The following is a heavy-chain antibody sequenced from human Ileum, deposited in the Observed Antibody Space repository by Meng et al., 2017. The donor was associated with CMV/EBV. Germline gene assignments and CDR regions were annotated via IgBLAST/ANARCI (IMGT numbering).Heavy chain of an antibody. CDR2: INHAGRT. CDR3: ARGLFRYPAYFDL. J-gene: IGHJ4*02. CDR1: GGSLRGHY. D-gene: IGHD3-16*02. Sequence: QVQLAQGVAGMLKPSAPLRLPCAVSGGSLRGHYCNWIRQSPGNGLQWIAEINHAGRTNSNPSLASRVTISQDTSKNQCSLKLNSVTVADSAVYYCARGLFRYPAYFDLWGQGTLVTVSS. V-gene: IGHV4-34*01.